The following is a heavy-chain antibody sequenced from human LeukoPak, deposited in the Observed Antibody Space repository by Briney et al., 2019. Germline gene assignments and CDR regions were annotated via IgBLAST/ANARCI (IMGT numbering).Heavy chain of an antibody. D-gene: IGHD6-13*01. CDR3: GRIPAAGSLKGSFDI. V-gene: IGHV5-51*01. Sequence: GESLKISCKGSGYSFTSYLIGWVRQMPGKGLEWMGIIYPGDSDTTYSPSFQGQVTISADKSISTAYLQWSSLKASASAMYYCGRIPAAGSLKGSFDIWGQGTMVTVSS. J-gene: IGHJ3*02. CDR1: GYSFTSYL. CDR2: IYPGDSDT.